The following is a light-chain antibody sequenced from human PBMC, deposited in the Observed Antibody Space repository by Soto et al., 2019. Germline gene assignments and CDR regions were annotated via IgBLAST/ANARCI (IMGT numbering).Light chain of an antibody. Sequence: EIVLTQSPGTLSLSPGERATLSCRASQSVSGRHLAWYQQTPGQAPRLLIHGASSRATGIPDRFSGSGSGTDFTLTISRLEPEDFAAYYCHQYGSSISWTFGQGTKVEIK. CDR3: HQYGSSISWT. CDR2: GAS. CDR1: QSVSGRH. V-gene: IGKV3-20*01. J-gene: IGKJ1*01.